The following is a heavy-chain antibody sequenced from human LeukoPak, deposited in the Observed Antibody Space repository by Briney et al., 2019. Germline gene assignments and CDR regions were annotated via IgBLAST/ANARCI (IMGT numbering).Heavy chain of an antibody. CDR1: GDTFSTLS. V-gene: IGHV1-69*02. CDR3: ARRPGRG. CDR2: IIPINGIV. D-gene: IGHD1-26*01. J-gene: IGHJ4*02. Sequence: SVKVSCKGFGDTFSTLSISWVREAPGQGLEWMGRIIPINGIVNYAQKFQGRVTITADKSTSTAFMELSTLTSDDTAIYYCARRPGRGWGQGTLVTVSS.